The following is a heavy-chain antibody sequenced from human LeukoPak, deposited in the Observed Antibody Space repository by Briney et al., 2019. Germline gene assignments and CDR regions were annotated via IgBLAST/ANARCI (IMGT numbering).Heavy chain of an antibody. J-gene: IGHJ4*02. CDR2: ISSSVSTI. CDR1: GFTFNTYT. V-gene: IGHV3-48*04. Sequence: GGSLRLSCAVSGFTFNTYTMNWVRRARGKALEWVSYISSSVSTIYYADSVKDGFTISRDTAKNALYLQMNSLRAEDTAVYYWARLGPTYYFDYWGQGTLVTVSS. CDR3: ARLGPTYYFDY.